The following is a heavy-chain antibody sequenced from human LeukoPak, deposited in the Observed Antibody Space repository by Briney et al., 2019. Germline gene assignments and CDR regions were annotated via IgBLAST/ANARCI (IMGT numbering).Heavy chain of an antibody. J-gene: IGHJ4*02. Sequence: PSETLSLTCTVSGGSFSSSDHYWGWIRQPPGKGLEWIGTMYYSGSTYFNPSLKSRVTISIDTSKNQFSLKLISVTAADTAMYYCAGSRGEARFDSWDQGTLVAVSS. V-gene: IGHV4-39*01. D-gene: IGHD3-10*01. CDR3: AGSRGEARFDS. CDR1: GGSFSSSDHY. CDR2: MYYSGST.